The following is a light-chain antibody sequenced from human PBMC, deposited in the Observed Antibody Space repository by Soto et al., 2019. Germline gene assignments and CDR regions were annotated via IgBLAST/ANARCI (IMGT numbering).Light chain of an antibody. CDR3: QQYNSYSRT. J-gene: IGKJ2*01. CDR1: QSVSVW. Sequence: DIQMTQSPSTLSASIGDRVTITCRASQSVSVWLAWYQQKPGKAPKLLIYKASILASGVPSRFSGSGSGTEFILTISSLQPDDFATYHCQQYNSYSRTFGQGTELEIK. CDR2: KAS. V-gene: IGKV1-5*03.